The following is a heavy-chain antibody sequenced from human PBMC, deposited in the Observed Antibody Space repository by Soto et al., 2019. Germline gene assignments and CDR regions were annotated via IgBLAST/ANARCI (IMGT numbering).Heavy chain of an antibody. J-gene: IGHJ4*02. CDR3: VGGPGSSYFDY. D-gene: IGHD3-10*01. Sequence: GGSLRLSCAASGFTFSSYGMHWVRQAPGKGLEWVAVISYDGSNKYYADSVKGRFTISRDNSKNTLYLQMNSLRAEDTAVYYCVGGPGSSYFDYWGQGTLVTVSS. CDR1: GFTFSSYG. V-gene: IGHV3-30*03. CDR2: ISYDGSNK.